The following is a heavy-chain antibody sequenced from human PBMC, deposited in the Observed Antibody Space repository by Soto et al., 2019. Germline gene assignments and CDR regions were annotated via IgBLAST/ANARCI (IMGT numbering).Heavy chain of an antibody. CDR2: VNNGGGGT. Sequence: EVLLLDSGGGLVQPGGSLRISCAASGFTFSNYAMTWVRQAPGKGPEWISTVNNGGGGTYYADSVKGRFTISRDNSKNTLYLQVSSLRAEDTAVYYCAKERLGRGIDYWGQGILVTVSS. J-gene: IGHJ4*02. CDR3: AKERLGRGIDY. V-gene: IGHV3-23*01. D-gene: IGHD3-10*01. CDR1: GFTFSNYA.